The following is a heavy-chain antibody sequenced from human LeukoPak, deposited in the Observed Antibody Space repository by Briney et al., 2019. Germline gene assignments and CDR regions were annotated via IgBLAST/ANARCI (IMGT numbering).Heavy chain of an antibody. D-gene: IGHD3-10*01. CDR1: GVTFSIYW. J-gene: IGHJ4*02. CDR2: INNGGSTT. CDR3: ARADRFGELSRPKDY. Sequence: PGGSLRLSCAASGVTFSIYWMHWVRQALGERVGWVSRINNGGSTTSYADSVNRRFTISSDNDNNTLYLKMNRLRDEETAVYYCARADRFGELSRPKDYWGQGTLVTVSS. V-gene: IGHV3-74*01.